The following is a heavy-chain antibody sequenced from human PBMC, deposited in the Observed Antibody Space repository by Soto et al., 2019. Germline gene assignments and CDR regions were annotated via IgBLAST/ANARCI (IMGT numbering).Heavy chain of an antibody. CDR2: ISYDGSNK. D-gene: IGHD6-19*01. CDR3: AKNVATVRVPGIAVAATRYYYYGMDV. Sequence: QVQLVESGGGVVQPGRSLRLSCAASGFTFSSYGMHWVRQAPGKGLEWVAVISYDGSNKYYADSVKGRFTISRDNSKNTLYLQMNSLRAEDTAVYYCAKNVATVRVPGIAVAATRYYYYGMDVWGQGTTVTVSS. V-gene: IGHV3-30*18. CDR1: GFTFSSYG. J-gene: IGHJ6*02.